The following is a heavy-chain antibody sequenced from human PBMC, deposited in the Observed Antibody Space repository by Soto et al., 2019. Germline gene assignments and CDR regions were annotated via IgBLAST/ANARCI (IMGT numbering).Heavy chain of an antibody. CDR2: FDPEDGET. Sequence: QVQLVQSGAEVKKPGASVKVSCKVTGYTLTELSMHWVRQAPGKGLGWIGGFDPEDGETIYAQKFQGRVTMTEDTSTDTAYMELSSLRSEDTALYYCATARVVVVAANDVSWFDPWGQGTLVTVSS. D-gene: IGHD2-15*01. V-gene: IGHV1-24*01. CDR1: GYTLTELS. CDR3: ATARVVVVAANDVSWFDP. J-gene: IGHJ5*02.